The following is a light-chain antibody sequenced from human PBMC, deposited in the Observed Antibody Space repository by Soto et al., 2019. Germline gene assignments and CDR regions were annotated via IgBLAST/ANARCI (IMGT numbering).Light chain of an antibody. CDR2: GNS. J-gene: IGLJ2*01. V-gene: IGLV1-40*01. CDR3: QSYDSSRSGVV. Sequence: QSVLTQPPSVSGAPGQRVTISCTGSSSNIGAGYDVHWYQQLPGKAPKLLIYGNSNRPSGVPDRFSGSKSGTSASLAITGLQAEDEADYYCQSYDSSRSGVVFGGGTKLTVL. CDR1: SSNIGAGYD.